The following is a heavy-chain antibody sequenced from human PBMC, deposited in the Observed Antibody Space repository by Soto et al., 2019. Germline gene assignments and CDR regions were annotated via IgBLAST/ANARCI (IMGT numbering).Heavy chain of an antibody. D-gene: IGHD2-15*01. CDR3: ARDYCSGGSCYFPDAFDI. CDR2: IYYSGST. Sequence: SETLSLTCSVSGGSISSYYWSWIRQPPGKGLEWIAYIYYSGSTSYNPSLKSRVSISLDTSKNQFSLKLSSLRSEDTAVYYCARDYCSGGSCYFPDAFDIWGQGTMVTVSS. J-gene: IGHJ3*02. CDR1: GGSISSYY. V-gene: IGHV4-59*01.